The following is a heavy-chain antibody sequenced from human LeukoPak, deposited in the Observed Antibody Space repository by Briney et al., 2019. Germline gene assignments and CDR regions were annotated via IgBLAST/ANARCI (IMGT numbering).Heavy chain of an antibody. D-gene: IGHD2-15*01. CDR3: ARDFIQAGYCSGGSCLRNWFDP. J-gene: IGHJ5*02. V-gene: IGHV1-69*01. Sequence: ASVKVSCKAPGGTFSSYAISWVRQAPGQGLEWMGGIIPIFGTANYAQKFQGRVTITADESTSTAYMELSSLRSEDTAVYYCARDFIQAGYCSGGSCLRNWFDPWGQGTLVTVSS. CDR1: GGTFSSYA. CDR2: IIPIFGTA.